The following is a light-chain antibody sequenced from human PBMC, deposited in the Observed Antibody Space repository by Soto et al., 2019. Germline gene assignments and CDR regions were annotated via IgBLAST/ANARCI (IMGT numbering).Light chain of an antibody. CDR1: SSDIGGYKY. J-gene: IGLJ2*01. CDR2: EVS. CDR3: SSYTSSGTLVV. Sequence: QSVLTQPASVSGSPGQSITISCTGTSSDIGGYKYVSWYQQHPGKAPKLMIFEVSNRPSGVSNRFSGSKSGNTASLTISGLQADDEADYYCSSYTSSGTLVVFGGGTKLT. V-gene: IGLV2-14*01.